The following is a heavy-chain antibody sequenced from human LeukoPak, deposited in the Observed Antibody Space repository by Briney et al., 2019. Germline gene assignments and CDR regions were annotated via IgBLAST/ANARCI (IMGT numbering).Heavy chain of an antibody. V-gene: IGHV1-24*01. Sequence: ASVKVSCKVSGYTLTELSMHWVRQAPGKGLEWTGGFDPEDGETIYAQKFQGRVTMTEDTSTDTAYMELSSLRSEDTAVYYCATVRHLKKVVIHYYFDYWGQGTLVTVSS. CDR3: ATVRHLKKVVIHYYFDY. J-gene: IGHJ4*02. D-gene: IGHD3-22*01. CDR1: GYTLTELS. CDR2: FDPEDGET.